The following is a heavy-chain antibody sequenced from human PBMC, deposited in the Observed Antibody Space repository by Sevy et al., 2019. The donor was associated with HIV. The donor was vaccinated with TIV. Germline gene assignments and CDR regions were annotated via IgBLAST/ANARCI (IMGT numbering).Heavy chain of an antibody. CDR2: ISYDGRNK. V-gene: IGHV3-30*04. CDR1: GFTFSSYA. Sequence: GGSLRLSCAASGFTFSSYAMHWVRQAPGKGLEWVAVISYDGRNKYYADSVKGRFTISRDNSKNTLYLQMNSLRAEDTAVYYCARDRGNGYNLYYYYGMDVWGQGTTVTVSS. J-gene: IGHJ6*02. CDR3: ARDRGNGYNLYYYYGMDV. D-gene: IGHD5-12*01.